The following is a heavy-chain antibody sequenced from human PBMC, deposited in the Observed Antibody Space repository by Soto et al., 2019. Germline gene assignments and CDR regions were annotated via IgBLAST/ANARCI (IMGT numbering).Heavy chain of an antibody. CDR2: ISSSSSYI. CDR3: ARAPGGPYSSTYYFDY. D-gene: IGHD4-4*01. J-gene: IGHJ4*02. V-gene: IGHV3-21*01. Sequence: PGGSLRLSCAASGFTFSSYSMNWVRQAPGKGLEWVSSISSSSSYIYYADSVKGRFTISRDNAKNSLYLQMNSLRAEDTAVYYCARAPGGPYSSTYYFDYWGQGTLVTVSS. CDR1: GFTFSSYS.